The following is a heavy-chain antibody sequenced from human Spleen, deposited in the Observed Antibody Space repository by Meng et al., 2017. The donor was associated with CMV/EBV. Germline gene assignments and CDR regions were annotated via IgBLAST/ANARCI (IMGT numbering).Heavy chain of an antibody. CDR1: GLTFSSYA. J-gene: IGHJ4*02. CDR3: AGEIEVSVY. D-gene: IGHD3-16*02. Sequence: VQLVGSGGGVVQPGRSLRLPCAASGLTFSSYAMHWVRQAPGKGLEWVAVISYDGSNKYYADSVKGRFTISRDNSKNTLYLQMNSLRAEDTAVYYCAGEIEVSVYWGQGTLVTVSS. V-gene: IGHV3-30-3*01. CDR2: ISYDGSNK.